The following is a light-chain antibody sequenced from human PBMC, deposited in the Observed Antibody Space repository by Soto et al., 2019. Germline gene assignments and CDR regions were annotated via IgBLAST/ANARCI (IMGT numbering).Light chain of an antibody. CDR1: QSISTL. V-gene: IGKV1-39*01. J-gene: IGKJ2*01. CDR3: QQSYSTPRT. Sequence: DIQMTQYPSSLSASVGDRVTITCRASQSISTLLNWYQQKPGKPPSLLIYGASTLHTGVPSRFSGSGSGTDFTLTINSLQPEDFATYYCQQSYSTPRTFAQGTNLEIK. CDR2: GAS.